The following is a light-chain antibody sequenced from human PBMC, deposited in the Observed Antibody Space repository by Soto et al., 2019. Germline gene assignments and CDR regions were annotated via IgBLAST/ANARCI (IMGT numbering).Light chain of an antibody. Sequence: QSVLTQPGSVSGSPGQSIAISCTGTSSDVGAYNYVSWYQQHPGKAPKLMIYDVSNRPSGVSDRFSGSKSGNTASLTISGLQAEDEADYYCSSYTTSDTYVFGSGTKVTVL. J-gene: IGLJ1*01. CDR1: SSDVGAYNY. CDR2: DVS. CDR3: SSYTTSDTYV. V-gene: IGLV2-14*01.